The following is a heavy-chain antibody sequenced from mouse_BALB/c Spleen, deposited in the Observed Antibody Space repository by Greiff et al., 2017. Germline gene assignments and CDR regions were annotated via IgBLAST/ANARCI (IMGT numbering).Heavy chain of an antibody. D-gene: IGHD1-1*01. V-gene: IGHV2-6-7*01. CDR2: IWGDGST. CDR1: GFSLTGYG. J-gene: IGHJ3*01. CDR3: ARDGDYYGSSYGFAY. Sequence: VQVVESGPGLVAPSQSLSITCTVSGFSLTGYGVNWVRQPPGKGLEWLGMIWGDGSTDYNSALKSRLSISKDNSKSQVFLKMNSLQTDDTARYYCARDGDYYGSSYGFAYWGQGTLVTVSA.